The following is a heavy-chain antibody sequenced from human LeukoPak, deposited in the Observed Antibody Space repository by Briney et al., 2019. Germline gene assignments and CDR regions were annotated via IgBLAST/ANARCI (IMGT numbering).Heavy chain of an antibody. J-gene: IGHJ4*02. CDR1: GGSISSSSYY. CDR3: ARHATVTSFTFAH. D-gene: IGHD4-17*01. Sequence: SETLSLTCTVSGGSISSSSYYWGWIRQPPGKGLEWIGSIYYSGNTYYNPSLKSRVAISVDTSKNQFSLELNSVTAADTAVYYCARHATVTSFTFAHWGQGTLVTVSS. V-gene: IGHV4-39*01. CDR2: IYYSGNT.